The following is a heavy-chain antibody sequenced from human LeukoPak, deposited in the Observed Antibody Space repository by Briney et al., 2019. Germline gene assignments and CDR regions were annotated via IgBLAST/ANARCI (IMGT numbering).Heavy chain of an antibody. CDR1: GFTFSSYE. D-gene: IGHD3-10*01. CDR3: ARVGYYASGPFSYFDY. V-gene: IGHV3-30-3*01. Sequence: PGGSLRLSCAASGFTFSSYEMNWVRQAPGKGLEWVAVTSYDGTKKDYADHVKGRFTISRDNSQNTLYLQMNSLRAEDTAVYYCARVGYYASGPFSYFDYWGQGTLVTVSS. J-gene: IGHJ4*02. CDR2: TSYDGTKK.